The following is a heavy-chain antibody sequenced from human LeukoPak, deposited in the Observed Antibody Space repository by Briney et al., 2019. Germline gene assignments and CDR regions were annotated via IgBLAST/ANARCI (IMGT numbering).Heavy chain of an antibody. V-gene: IGHV3-21*01. Sequence: PGGSLRLSYTASGFTFSSLIMNWVRQPPGRGLEWVSSISETNDRNYADSVKGRFTISRDNAKNSLYLQMNSLRAEDTAVYYCAELGITMIGGVWGKGTTVTISS. CDR3: AELGITMIGGV. CDR2: ISETNDR. J-gene: IGHJ6*04. CDR1: GFTFSSLI. D-gene: IGHD3-10*02.